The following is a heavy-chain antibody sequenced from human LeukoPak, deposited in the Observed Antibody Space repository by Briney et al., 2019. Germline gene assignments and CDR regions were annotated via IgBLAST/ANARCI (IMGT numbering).Heavy chain of an antibody. V-gene: IGHV4-4*07. CDR2: IYTSGST. Sequence: PSETLSLTCTVSGGSISSYYWTWIRQPAGKGLEWIGRIYTSGSTNYNPSLKSRVTMSVDTSKNQFSLKLSSVTAADTAVYYCARENYIVGAGYYYYMDVWGKGTTVTVSS. J-gene: IGHJ6*03. CDR1: GGSISSYY. CDR3: ARENYIVGAGYYYYMDV. D-gene: IGHD1-26*01.